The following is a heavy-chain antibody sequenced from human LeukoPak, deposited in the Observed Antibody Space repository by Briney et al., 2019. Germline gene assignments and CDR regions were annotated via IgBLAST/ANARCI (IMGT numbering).Heavy chain of an antibody. CDR3: ARGGSSHDY. J-gene: IGHJ4*02. CDR1: GVTISSNY. CDR2: SSYIGST. D-gene: IGHD6-13*01. V-gene: IGHV4-59*01. Sequence: SETLSLTCTASGVTISSNYWSWIRQPPGKGLEWIGYSSYIGSTYYDPSLKSRVTISVDKSNNQLYLQLSSLTAADTAVYYCARGGSSHDYWGQGTLVTVSS.